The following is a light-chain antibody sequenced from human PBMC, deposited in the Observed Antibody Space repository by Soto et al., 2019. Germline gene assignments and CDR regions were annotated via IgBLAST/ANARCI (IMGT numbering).Light chain of an antibody. J-gene: IGLJ1*01. CDR2: DVS. CDR3: CSYEGSYKYV. V-gene: IGLV2-11*01. Sequence: QSVLTQPRSVSGSPGQSVTISCTGTSSVVGGYNYVSWYQQHPGKAPKLMIYDVSKRPSGVPDRFSGSKSGNTASLTISGLQAEDEADYYCCSYEGSYKYVFGTGTKVTVL. CDR1: SSVVGGYNY.